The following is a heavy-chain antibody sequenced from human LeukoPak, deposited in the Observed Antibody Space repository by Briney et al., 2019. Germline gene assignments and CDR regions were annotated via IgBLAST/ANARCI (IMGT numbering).Heavy chain of an antibody. D-gene: IGHD2-2*01. CDR2: IWYDGSNK. CDR3: AKAPDIVVVPAAPDAFDI. Sequence: PGGSLRLSCAASGFTFSSYGMHWVRQAPGKGLEWVAVIWYDGSNKYYADSVKGRFTISRDNSKNTLYLQMNSLRAEDTAVYYCAKAPDIVVVPAAPDAFDIWGQGTMVTVSS. CDR1: GFTFSSYG. J-gene: IGHJ3*02. V-gene: IGHV3-33*06.